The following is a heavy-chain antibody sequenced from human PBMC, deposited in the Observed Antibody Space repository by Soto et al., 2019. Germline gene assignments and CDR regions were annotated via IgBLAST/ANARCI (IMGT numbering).Heavy chain of an antibody. D-gene: IGHD6-19*01. Sequence: QVQLVQSGAEVKKPGASVKVSCKASGYILKSKVRHWVRQAPGQRPEWMGWIDAGNGKTKYSEKFQGRVTITRDTSASTAYMELTTLRSEDTAVYYCARGRGWYDYWGQGTQVIVSS. CDR3: ARGRGWYDY. CDR2: IDAGNGKT. V-gene: IGHV1-3*01. CDR1: GYILKSKV. J-gene: IGHJ4*02.